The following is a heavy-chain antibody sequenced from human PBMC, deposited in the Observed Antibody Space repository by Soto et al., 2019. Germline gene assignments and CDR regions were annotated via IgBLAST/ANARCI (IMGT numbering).Heavy chain of an antibody. J-gene: IGHJ3*02. CDR3: ARSSGYDAFDI. D-gene: IGHD6-13*01. CDR1: GFTFSSYE. CDR2: ISSSGSTI. V-gene: IGHV3-48*03. Sequence: GGSLRLSCAASGFTFSSYEMNWVRQAPGKGLEWVAYISSSGSTIYYADSVKGRFTISRDNAKNSLYLQMNSLRAEDTAVYYCARSSGYDAFDIWGQGTMVTVSS.